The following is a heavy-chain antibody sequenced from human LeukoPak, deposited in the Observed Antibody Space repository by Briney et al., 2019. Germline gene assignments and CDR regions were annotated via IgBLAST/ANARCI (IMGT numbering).Heavy chain of an antibody. Sequence: GGSLRLSCAASGFTFSRYAMHWVRQAPGKGLEWVAVTSPDGNEKYYADSVKGRFTISRDNSKNTVFLQMNSLSTEDTAVYSCFTGSAYYYDTWGQGTLVTVSS. D-gene: IGHD3-22*01. CDR1: GFTFSRYA. CDR2: TSPDGNEK. J-gene: IGHJ5*02. V-gene: IGHV3-30*01. CDR3: FTGSAYYYDT.